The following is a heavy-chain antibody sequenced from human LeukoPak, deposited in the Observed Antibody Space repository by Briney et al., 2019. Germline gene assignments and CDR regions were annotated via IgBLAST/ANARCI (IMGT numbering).Heavy chain of an antibody. D-gene: IGHD3-22*01. V-gene: IGHV3-74*01. CDR3: ARAPSEVGGYYPEYFRH. CDR2: IKSDGKT. Sequence: GGSLRLSCEASGFTFSRYWMHWVRQAPGKGLVWVSRIKSDGKTNYADSVKGRFTISRDNAKNTVSLEMDSLRAEDTGVYYCARAPSEVGGYYPEYFRHWGQGTLVTVSS. CDR1: GFTFSRYW. J-gene: IGHJ1*01.